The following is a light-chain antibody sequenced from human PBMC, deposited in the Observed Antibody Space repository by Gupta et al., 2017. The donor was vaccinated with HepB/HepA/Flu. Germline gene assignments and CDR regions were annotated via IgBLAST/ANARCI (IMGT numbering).Light chain of an antibody. CDR3: QSGDTSGTHLG. J-gene: IGLJ3*02. Sequence: SYELTQPPSVSVSPGQTARITCSGDALPKKYAYWYKQKPGQAPVRVIYNDNERPSGITDRFSCYSSGNIATFPISGVQAEDEADDYWQSGDTSGTHLGFGGGTKLTVL. CDR2: NDN. V-gene: IGLV3-25*03. CDR1: ALPKKY.